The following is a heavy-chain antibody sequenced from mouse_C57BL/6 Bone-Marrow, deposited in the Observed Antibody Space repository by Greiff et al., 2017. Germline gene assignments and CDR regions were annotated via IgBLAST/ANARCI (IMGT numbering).Heavy chain of an antibody. J-gene: IGHJ1*03. CDR1: GYAFSSSW. D-gene: IGHD1-1*01. CDR2: ISPGDGDT. Sequence: VQLQQSGPELVKPGASVKISCKASGYAFSSSWMNWVKQRPGKGLEWIGRISPGDGDTNYNGKFTGKATLTADKSSSTAYMQLSSLTSEDSAVYFCARYGSSYYWYFDVWGTGTTVTVSS. V-gene: IGHV1-82*01. CDR3: ARYGSSYYWYFDV.